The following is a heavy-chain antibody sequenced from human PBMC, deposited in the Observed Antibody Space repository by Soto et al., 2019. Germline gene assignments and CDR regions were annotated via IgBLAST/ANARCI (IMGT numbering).Heavy chain of an antibody. J-gene: IGHJ3*02. V-gene: IGHV3-30*14. Sequence: GSLRLSCAASGFTFSNHAMHWVRQAPGKGLEWVAVISDDGRNTYYADSVKGRFTISRDNSKNTLYLQMNSLRAEDTAVYYCARRCSGGSCYYAFDIWGQGTMVTVSS. CDR3: ARRCSGGSCYYAFDI. CDR2: ISDDGRNT. CDR1: GFTFSNHA. D-gene: IGHD2-15*01.